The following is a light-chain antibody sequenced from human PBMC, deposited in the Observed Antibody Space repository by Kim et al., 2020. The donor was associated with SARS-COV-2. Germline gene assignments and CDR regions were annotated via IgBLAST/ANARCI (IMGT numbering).Light chain of an antibody. CDR2: GAS. J-gene: IGKJ1*01. CDR1: QSVNSN. Sequence: ETVMTQSPATLSVSPGERATLSCRASQSVNSNLAWYQQKPGQAPRLLIYGASTRATGIPARFSGSASGTEFTLTISSLESEDFAVYYCQQYNSWPPWTFGQGPKVDIK. V-gene: IGKV3-15*01. CDR3: QQYNSWPPWT.